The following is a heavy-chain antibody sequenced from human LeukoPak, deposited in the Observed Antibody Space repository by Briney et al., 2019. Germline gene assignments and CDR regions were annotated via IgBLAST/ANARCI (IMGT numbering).Heavy chain of an antibody. V-gene: IGHV3-48*03. J-gene: IGHJ6*02. CDR1: GFTFSSYE. CDR3: ARGGMGANSQEYFYYGMDV. D-gene: IGHD2-8*01. CDR2: ISSSGSTI. Sequence: VGSLRLSCAASGFTFSSYEMNWVRQAPGKGLEWVSYISSSGSTIYYADSVKGRFTLSRDNGKNSLYLQMNSLRAEDTAVYYCARGGMGANSQEYFYYGMDVWGQGTTVTVSS.